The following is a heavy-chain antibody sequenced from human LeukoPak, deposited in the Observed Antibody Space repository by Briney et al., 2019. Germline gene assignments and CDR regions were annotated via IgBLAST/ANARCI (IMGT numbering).Heavy chain of an antibody. Sequence: SVKVSCKASGGTFSSYAISWVRQAPGQGLEWMGGIIPIFGTANYAQKFQGRVTITTVESTSTAYMELSSLRSEDTAVYYCARCDSSGYYYDLDYWGQGTLVTVSS. CDR3: ARCDSSGYYYDLDY. V-gene: IGHV1-69*05. D-gene: IGHD3-22*01. CDR1: GGTFSSYA. J-gene: IGHJ4*02. CDR2: IIPIFGTA.